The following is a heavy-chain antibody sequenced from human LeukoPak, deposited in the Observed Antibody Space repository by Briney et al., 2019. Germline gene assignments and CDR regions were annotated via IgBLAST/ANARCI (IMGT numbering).Heavy chain of an antibody. V-gene: IGHV3-15*05. CDR2: FRSKTDGGTI. CDR1: GFTFSNAW. CDR3: TTVIMGAPKDDY. Sequence: GGSLRLSCAASGFTFSNAWMSWVRQAPGKELEWVGRFRSKTDGGTIDYAAPVKGRFTISRDDSRNTLYLQMNSLKTEDTAVYYCTTVIMGAPKDDYWGQGTLVTVSS. D-gene: IGHD1-26*01. J-gene: IGHJ4*02.